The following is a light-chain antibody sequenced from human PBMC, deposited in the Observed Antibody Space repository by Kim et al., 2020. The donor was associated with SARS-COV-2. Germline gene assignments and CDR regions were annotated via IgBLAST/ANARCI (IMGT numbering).Light chain of an antibody. J-gene: IGKJ4*01. CDR3: HQTTSFPLT. V-gene: IGKV6-21*01. Sequence: VTPKGTVTITCRASHSIGTSLHWYQQKPDQSPKLLIEYASQSFSGVPSRFSGSGSGTDFTLTINSLEPEDAATYYCHQTTSFPLTFGGGTKVDIK. CDR2: YAS. CDR1: HSIGTS.